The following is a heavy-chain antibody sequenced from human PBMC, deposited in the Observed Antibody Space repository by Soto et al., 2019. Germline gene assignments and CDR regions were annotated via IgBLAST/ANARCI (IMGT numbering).Heavy chain of an antibody. CDR1: GFTFDDYA. J-gene: IGHJ4*02. V-gene: IGHV3-9*01. Sequence: EVQLEESGGALVQPGRSLRLSCAASGFTFDDYAMHWVRQVLGKGLEWVSSISWNSGNIGYADSVKGRFTTSRDNAKNSLYLQMSSLRPEDTALYYCVRSKGGYSYGTPFDYWGQGTLVTVSS. D-gene: IGHD5-18*01. CDR3: VRSKGGYSYGTPFDY. CDR2: ISWNSGNI.